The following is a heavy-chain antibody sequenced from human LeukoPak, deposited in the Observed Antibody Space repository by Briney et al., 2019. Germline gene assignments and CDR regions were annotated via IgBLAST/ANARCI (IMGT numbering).Heavy chain of an antibody. CDR3: ARGADNYGYIFDY. Sequence: PGRSLRLSCAASGFTFSSYGMHWVRQAPGKGLEWVSSISSSSIYIYNADSVKGRFTTSRDNARNSLSLQMNSLRAEDTAVYYCARGADNYGYIFDYWGQGTLVTVSS. V-gene: IGHV3-21*01. D-gene: IGHD5-18*01. J-gene: IGHJ4*02. CDR1: GFTFSSYG. CDR2: ISSSSIYI.